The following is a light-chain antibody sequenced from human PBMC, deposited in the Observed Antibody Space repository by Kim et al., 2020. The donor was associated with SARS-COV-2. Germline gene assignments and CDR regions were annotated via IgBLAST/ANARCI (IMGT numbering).Light chain of an antibody. CDR1: SLRSYY. J-gene: IGLJ2*01. Sequence: SSELTQDPAVSVALGQTVRITCQGYSLRSYYASWYQQKPGQAPLLVIYGKNNRPSGIPDRFSGSSSGNTASLTITGAQAEDEADYYCNSRDSSANHVVFGGGTQLTVL. CDR2: GKN. V-gene: IGLV3-19*01. CDR3: NSRDSSANHVV.